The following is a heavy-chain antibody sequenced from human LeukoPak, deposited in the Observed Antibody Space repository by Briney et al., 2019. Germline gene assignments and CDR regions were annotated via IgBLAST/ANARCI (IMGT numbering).Heavy chain of an antibody. Sequence: GGSLRLSCAASGFIFNNYWMSWVRQAPGKGLEWVANIKQDGSDKYYVDSVKGRFTISRDDAKNSLYLQMNSLRAEDSAMYYCARGSGSYGYWGQGTLDTVSS. CDR1: GFIFNNYW. D-gene: IGHD3-10*01. CDR3: ARGSGSYGY. J-gene: IGHJ4*02. CDR2: IKQDGSDK. V-gene: IGHV3-7*03.